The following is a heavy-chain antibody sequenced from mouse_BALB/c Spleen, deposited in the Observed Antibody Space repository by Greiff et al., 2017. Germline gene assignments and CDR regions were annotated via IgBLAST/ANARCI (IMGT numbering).Heavy chain of an antibody. CDR1: GFTFSSYA. CDR2: ISSGGST. CDR3: ARAIYYYGSSYDWFAY. D-gene: IGHD1-1*01. J-gene: IGHJ3*01. Sequence: DVKLVESGGGLVKPGGSLKLSCAASGFTFSSYAMSWVRQTPEKRLEWVASISSGGSTYYPDSVKGRFTISRDNARNILYLQMSSLRSEDTAMYYCARAIYYYGSSYDWFAYWGQGTLVTVSA. V-gene: IGHV5-6-5*01.